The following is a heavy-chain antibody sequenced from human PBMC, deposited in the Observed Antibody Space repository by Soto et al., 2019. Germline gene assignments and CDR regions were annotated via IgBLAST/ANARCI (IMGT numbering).Heavy chain of an antibody. V-gene: IGHV4-4*07. CDR1: GSFISGYY. CDR3: ARESTVAGTDNWFDS. CDR2: IYTSGST. D-gene: IGHD6-13*01. J-gene: IGHJ5*01. Sequence: SETLSLTCTVSGSFISGYYWSWIRQPAGKGLEWIGRIYTSGSTKYSPSLKSRATMSVDTSKKQFSLKLNSVTAADTAVYYCARESTVAGTDNWFDSWGQGTLVTVSS.